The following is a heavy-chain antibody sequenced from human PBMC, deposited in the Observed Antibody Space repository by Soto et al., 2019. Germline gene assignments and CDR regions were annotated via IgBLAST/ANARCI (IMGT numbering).Heavy chain of an antibody. CDR3: ARVLGVVVTAWAAFDI. Sequence: QVQLVQSGAEVKKPGSSVKVSCKASGGTLSSYTINWVRQAPGQGLEWMGRIIPIVGITDYAQKFQGRVTITADKSTSTAYMELSSLRSEDTAVYCCARVLGVVVTAWAAFDIWGQGTMVTVSS. J-gene: IGHJ3*02. CDR2: IIPIVGIT. CDR1: GGTLSSYT. V-gene: IGHV1-69*02. D-gene: IGHD2-21*02.